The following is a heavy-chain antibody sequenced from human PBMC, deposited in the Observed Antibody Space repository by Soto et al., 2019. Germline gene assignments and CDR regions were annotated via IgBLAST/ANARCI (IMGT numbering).Heavy chain of an antibody. CDR3: ARETARRNYYYYYGMDV. V-gene: IGHV3-33*01. J-gene: IGHJ6*02. D-gene: IGHD6-6*01. Sequence: GGSLRLSCAASGFTFSSYGMHWVRQAPGKGLEWVAVIWYDGSNKYYADSVKGRFTISRDNSKNTLYLQMNSLRTEDTAVYYCARETARRNYYYYYGMDVWGQGTTVTVSS. CDR1: GFTFSSYG. CDR2: IWYDGSNK.